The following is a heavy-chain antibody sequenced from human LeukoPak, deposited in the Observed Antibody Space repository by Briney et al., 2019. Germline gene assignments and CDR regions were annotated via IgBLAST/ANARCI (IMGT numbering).Heavy chain of an antibody. V-gene: IGHV4-38-2*02. Sequence: SETLSLTCTVSNYSISTDYYWGWIRQPPGKGLEWIGTMYHSGSTYYNPSLKSRVTISVDTSKNQFSLKLSSVTAADTAVYYCARYDVWGSYRAFDYWGQGTLVTVSS. CDR1: NYSISTDYY. CDR3: ARYDVWGSYRAFDY. D-gene: IGHD3-16*02. J-gene: IGHJ4*02. CDR2: MYHSGST.